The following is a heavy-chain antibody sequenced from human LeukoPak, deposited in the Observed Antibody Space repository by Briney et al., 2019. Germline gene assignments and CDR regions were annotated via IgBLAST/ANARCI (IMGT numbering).Heavy chain of an antibody. Sequence: GGSLRLSCAASGFTFGSYSMNWVRQAPGKGLEWVSSISSSSSYIYYADSVKGRFTISRDNAKNSLYLQMNSLRAEDTAVYYCATSKPSGQQDADYWGQGTLVTVSS. D-gene: IGHD3-10*01. CDR1: GFTFGSYS. CDR3: ATSKPSGQQDADY. CDR2: ISSSSSYI. V-gene: IGHV3-21*01. J-gene: IGHJ4*02.